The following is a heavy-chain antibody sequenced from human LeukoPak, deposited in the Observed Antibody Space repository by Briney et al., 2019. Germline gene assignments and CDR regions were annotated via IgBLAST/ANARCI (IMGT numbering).Heavy chain of an antibody. V-gene: IGHV3-23*01. D-gene: IGHD6-19*01. CDR3: AKGDSSGWYRNLKH. CDR1: GFTFSSYA. J-gene: IGHJ1*01. Sequence: PGGSLRLSCAASGFTFSSYAMSWVRQAPGKGLEWVSAISGSGGSTYYADSVKGRFTISRDNSKNMLYLQMNSLRAEDTAVYYCAKGDSSGWYRNLKHWGQGTLVTVSS. CDR2: ISGSGGST.